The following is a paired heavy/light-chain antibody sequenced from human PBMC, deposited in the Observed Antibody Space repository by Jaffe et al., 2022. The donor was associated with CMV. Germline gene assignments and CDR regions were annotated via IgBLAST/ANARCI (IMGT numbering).Heavy chain of an antibody. CDR2: MSVDNGDT. Sequence: QVQLVQSGAEVKKPGASVKVSCKTSGYTFSGYGISWVRQAPGQGLEWLGWMSVDNGDTKYAQRLQGRVTMTTDTSTSTAYMELRSLRSDDTAVYYCARSGGYYSSFDYSGQGTLVTVSS. V-gene: IGHV1-18*01. CDR1: GYTFSGYG. CDR3: ARSGGYYSSFDY. D-gene: IGHD1-26*01. J-gene: IGHJ4*02.
Light chain of an antibody. CDR1: QGISRW. CDR3: LQYNTYPQT. J-gene: IGKJ1*01. V-gene: IGKV1D-16*01. CDR2: GAS. Sequence: DIQMTQSPSSVSASVGDRVTITCRASQGISRWLAWYQKKPDKAPKSLIFGASSLQSGVPSRFSGSGSGTEFTLTISSLQPEDFATYYCLQYNTYPQTFGQGTKVEIK.